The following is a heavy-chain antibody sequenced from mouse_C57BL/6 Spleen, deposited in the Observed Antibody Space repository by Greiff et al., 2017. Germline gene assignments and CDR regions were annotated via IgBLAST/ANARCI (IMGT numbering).Heavy chain of an antibody. CDR1: GYTFTSYW. CDR3: ARSGLRQLDAMDY. V-gene: IGHV1-55*01. Sequence: QVQLQQPGAELVKPGASVKMSCKASGYTFTSYWIHWVKQRPGQGLEWIGDIYPGSGSTNYNEKFKSKATLTVDTSSSTAYMQLSSLTSEDSAVYDCARSGLRQLDAMDYWGQGTSVTVSS. J-gene: IGHJ4*01. D-gene: IGHD2-4*01. CDR2: IYPGSGST.